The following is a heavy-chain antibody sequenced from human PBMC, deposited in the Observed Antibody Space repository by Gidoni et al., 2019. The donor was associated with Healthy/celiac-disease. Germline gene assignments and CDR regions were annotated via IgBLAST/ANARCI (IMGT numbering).Heavy chain of an antibody. CDR1: GCTFSSYS. Sequence: EVQLVESVGGLVKPGGSLRLPCAASGCTFSSYSMNWVRQAPGKGLEWVSSISSSSSYIYYADSVKGRFTISRDNAKNSLYLQMNSLRAEDTAVYYCARDGGIVVVPAAMGDRSPYYYYGMDVWGQGTTVTVSS. J-gene: IGHJ6*02. CDR3: ARDGGIVVVPAAMGDRSPYYYYGMDV. CDR2: ISSSSSYI. V-gene: IGHV3-21*01. D-gene: IGHD2-2*01.